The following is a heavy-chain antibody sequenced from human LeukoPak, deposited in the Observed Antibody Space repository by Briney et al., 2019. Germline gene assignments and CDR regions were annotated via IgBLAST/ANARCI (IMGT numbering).Heavy chain of an antibody. CDR3: AREYYYGPGISSPGVFDP. CDR2: IIPIFGTA. Sequence: SVKVSCKASGGTFSSYAISWVRQAPGQGLEWMGGIIPIFGTANYAQKFQGRVTITADKSTSTAYMELSSLRSEDTAVYYCAREYYYGPGISSPGVFDPWGQGTLVTVSS. CDR1: GGTFSSYA. D-gene: IGHD3-10*01. J-gene: IGHJ5*02. V-gene: IGHV1-69*06.